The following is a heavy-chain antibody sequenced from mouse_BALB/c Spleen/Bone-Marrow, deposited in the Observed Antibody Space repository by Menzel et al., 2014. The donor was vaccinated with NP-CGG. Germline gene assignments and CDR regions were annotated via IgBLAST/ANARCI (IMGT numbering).Heavy chain of an antibody. CDR3: ARNFYSSAYFDF. D-gene: IGHD1-1*01. CDR2: ISTYSGNT. Sequence: VQLQQSGPELVRPGVSVKISCKGSGYKFTDYAMHWVKQSHAKSLEWIGLISTYSGNTHYNQKFKGKATMTVDKSSSTAYMELARLTSEDSAIYYCARNFYSSAYFDFWGQGSTLTVSS. V-gene: IGHV1-67*01. CDR1: GYKFTDYA. J-gene: IGHJ2*01.